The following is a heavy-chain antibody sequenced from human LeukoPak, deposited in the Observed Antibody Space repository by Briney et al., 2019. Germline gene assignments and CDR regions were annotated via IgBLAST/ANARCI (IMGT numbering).Heavy chain of an antibody. D-gene: IGHD2-15*01. CDR1: GYTFTSYD. CDR2: TSAHNGDI. CDR3: ARGDYCSGGSCYSGSFDY. V-gene: IGHV1-18*01. J-gene: IGHJ4*02. Sequence: ASVKVSCKASGYTFTSYDINWVRQATGQGLEWMGWTSAHNGDIKYAQKFQGRVTMTTDTSTTTAYMELRSLRSDDTAVYYCARGDYCSGGSCYSGSFDYWGQGTLVTVSS.